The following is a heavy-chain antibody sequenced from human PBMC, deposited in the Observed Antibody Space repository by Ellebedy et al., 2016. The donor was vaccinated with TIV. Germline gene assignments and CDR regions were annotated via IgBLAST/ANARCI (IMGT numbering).Heavy chain of an antibody. D-gene: IGHD6-19*01. J-gene: IGHJ4*02. CDR2: ISSYNGNTYNGKT. V-gene: IGHV1-18*01. CDR1: GYTFSNYG. Sequence: AASVKVSCKTSGYTFSNYGISWVRQAPGQGLEWMGWISSYNGNTYNGKTNYVQKFQGRVTMTTDTSTSTAYMELRSLRSDDTAVYYCARDLSLGVGVVVAVEPFDYWGQGTLVTVSS. CDR3: ARDLSLGVGVVVAVEPFDY.